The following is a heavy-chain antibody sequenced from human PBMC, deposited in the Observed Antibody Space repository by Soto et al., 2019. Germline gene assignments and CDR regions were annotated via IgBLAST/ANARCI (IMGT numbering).Heavy chain of an antibody. D-gene: IGHD2-15*01. Sequence: EVQLVESGGGLVQPGGSLRLSCAASGFTFRSYSMNWVRQAPGKGLEWVSYISSSSSTIYYADSVKGRFTISRDNAQNSLYLQMNSLRAEDTAVYYRACSPTSTWGDYWGQGTLVTVSS. J-gene: IGHJ4*02. CDR1: GFTFRSYS. CDR3: ACSPTSTWGDY. V-gene: IGHV3-48*01. CDR2: ISSSSSTI.